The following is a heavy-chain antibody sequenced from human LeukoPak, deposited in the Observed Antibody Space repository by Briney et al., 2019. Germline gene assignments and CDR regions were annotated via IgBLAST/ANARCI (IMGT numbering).Heavy chain of an antibody. Sequence: SETLSLTCAVSGGSFSGYYWTWIRQPPGKGLEWIGEINHSGSANYNPSLMSRVTISLDTSKNHFSLNLSSVTAADTTVYYCARGQGTVTTHWGQGTLVTVSS. J-gene: IGHJ4*02. CDR3: ARGQGTVTTH. V-gene: IGHV4-34*01. CDR2: INHSGSA. D-gene: IGHD4-11*01. CDR1: GGSFSGYY.